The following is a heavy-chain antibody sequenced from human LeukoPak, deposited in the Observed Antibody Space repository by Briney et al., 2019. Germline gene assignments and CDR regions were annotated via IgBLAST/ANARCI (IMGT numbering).Heavy chain of an antibody. D-gene: IGHD2-21*01. CDR2: IYYSGST. V-gene: IGHV4-59*08. CDR3: ARHLWGEGDWFDP. J-gene: IGHJ5*02. CDR1: GGSFSGYY. Sequence: SETLSLTCAVYGGSFSGYYWNWIRQPPGKGLEWIGYIYYSGSTNYNPSLKSRVTISVDTSKNQFSLKLSSVTAADTAVYYCARHLWGEGDWFDPWGQGTLVTVSS.